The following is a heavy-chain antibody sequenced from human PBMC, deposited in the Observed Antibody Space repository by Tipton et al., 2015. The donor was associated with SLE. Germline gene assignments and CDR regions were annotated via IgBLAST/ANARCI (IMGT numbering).Heavy chain of an antibody. D-gene: IGHD4-23*01. CDR1: GGSVSSRSYY. V-gene: IGHV4-39*01. J-gene: IGHJ4*02. Sequence: TLSLTCTVSGGSVSSRSYYWGWIRQPPGKGLEWIGSIYYSGSTYYNPSLKSRVTISVDTSKNQFSLKLSSVTAADTAVYYCARHGNQDYWGQGTLVTVSS. CDR3: ARHGNQDY. CDR2: IYYSGST.